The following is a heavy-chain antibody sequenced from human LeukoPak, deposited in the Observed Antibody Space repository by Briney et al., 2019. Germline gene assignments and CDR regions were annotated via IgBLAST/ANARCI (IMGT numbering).Heavy chain of an antibody. D-gene: IGHD3-10*01. CDR2: ISSRSTYT. J-gene: IGHJ6*02. V-gene: IGHV3-21*04. CDR1: GFTFTRYS. CDR3: AKDSRGSGSRYYGMDV. Sequence: PGGSLRLSCAASGFTFTRYSMNWVRQAPGKGLEWVSSISSRSTYTDYIDSVRGRFTISRDNGKNSVYLQLNSLRAEDTALYYCAKDSRGSGSRYYGMDVWGQGTTVTVSS.